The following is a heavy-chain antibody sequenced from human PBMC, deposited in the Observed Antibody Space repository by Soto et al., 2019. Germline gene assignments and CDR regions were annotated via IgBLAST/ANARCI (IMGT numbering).Heavy chain of an antibody. CDR2: ISYDGSNK. J-gene: IGHJ4*02. CDR3: ARDSEGQFYY. Sequence: QVQLVESGGGVVQPGRSLRLSCAASGFTFSSYAMHWVRQAPGKGLEWVAVISYDGSNKYYADSVKGRFTISRDNSKNKLYLQMNSLRAEDSAGYYCARDSEGQFYYWGQGTLVTVSS. CDR1: GFTFSSYA. V-gene: IGHV3-30-3*01.